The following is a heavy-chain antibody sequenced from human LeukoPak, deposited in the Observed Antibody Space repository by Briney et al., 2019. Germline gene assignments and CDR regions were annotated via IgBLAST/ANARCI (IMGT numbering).Heavy chain of an antibody. CDR3: ARDISSGYEVLPDY. V-gene: IGHV3-9*01. J-gene: IGHJ4*02. D-gene: IGHD5-12*01. CDR2: ISWNSGSI. CDR1: GFTFDDYA. Sequence: GGSLRLSCAASGFTFDDYAMHWVRQAPGKGLEWVSGISWNSGSIGYADSVKGRFTISRDNSNNSLYLQMNSLRTDDTALYYCARDISSGYEVLPDYWGQGTLVTVSS.